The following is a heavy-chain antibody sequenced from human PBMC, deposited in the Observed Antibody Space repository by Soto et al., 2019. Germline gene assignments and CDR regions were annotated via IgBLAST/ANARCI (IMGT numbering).Heavy chain of an antibody. CDR3: EKMLGLTMLTLDAFDI. Sequence: QVQLVQSGAEVKKPGASVKVSCKVSGNTLTELSVHWVRQAPGKGLDWMGGFDPEDDEPIYAQKCQGRVTMAEDTSTDTAYMELSSLASEDTAIYYCEKMLGLTMLTLDAFDIWGQGTLVTVSS. J-gene: IGHJ3*02. CDR1: GNTLTELS. D-gene: IGHD3-16*01. V-gene: IGHV1-24*01. CDR2: FDPEDDEP.